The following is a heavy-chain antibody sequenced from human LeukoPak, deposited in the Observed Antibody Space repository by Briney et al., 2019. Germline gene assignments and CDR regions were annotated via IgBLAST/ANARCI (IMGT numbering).Heavy chain of an antibody. CDR3: ARVDVCSGGSCYGSDY. CDR1: GYTFTSYD. D-gene: IGHD2-15*01. CDR2: INPNSGGT. V-gene: IGHV1-2*02. Sequence: ASVKVSCKASGYTFTSYDINWVRQATGQGLEWMGWINPNSGGTNYAQKFQGRVTMTRDTSISTAYMELSRLRSDDTAVYYCARVDVCSGGSCYGSDYWGQGTLVTVSS. J-gene: IGHJ4*02.